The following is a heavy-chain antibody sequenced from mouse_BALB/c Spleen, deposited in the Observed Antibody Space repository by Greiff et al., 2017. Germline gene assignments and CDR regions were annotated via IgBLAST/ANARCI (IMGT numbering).Heavy chain of an antibody. CDR2: IWGDGST. D-gene: IGHD2-12*01. CDR1: GFSLTGYG. CDR3: ARYQSYDVYSRDY. V-gene: IGHV2-6-7*01. J-gene: IGHJ4*01. Sequence: QVQLQQSGPGLVAPSQSLSITCTVSGFSLTGYGVNWVRQPPGKGLEWLGMIWGDGSTDYNSALKSRLSISKDNSKSQVFLKMNSLQTDDTARYYCARYQSYDVYSRDYWGQGTSVTVST.